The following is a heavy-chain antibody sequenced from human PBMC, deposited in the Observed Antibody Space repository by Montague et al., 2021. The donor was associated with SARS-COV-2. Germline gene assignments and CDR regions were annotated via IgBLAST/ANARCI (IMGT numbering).Heavy chain of an antibody. Sequence: SLRLSCAASGFTFSSYEMNWVRQAPGKGLEWVSYISSSGSTIYYADSXKDRFTISRDNAKNSLYLQMNSLRAEDTAVYYCAREATYYDFWSGLGPGTYYYYGMDVWGQGTTVTVSS. V-gene: IGHV3-48*03. D-gene: IGHD3-3*01. CDR3: AREATYYDFWSGLGPGTYYYYGMDV. CDR2: ISSSGSTI. J-gene: IGHJ6*02. CDR1: GFTFSSYE.